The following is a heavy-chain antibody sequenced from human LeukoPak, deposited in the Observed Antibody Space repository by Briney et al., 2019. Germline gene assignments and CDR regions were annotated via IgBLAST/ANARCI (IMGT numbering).Heavy chain of an antibody. D-gene: IGHD3-3*01. CDR3: ARDGDFWSGYSNFDY. J-gene: IGHJ4*02. V-gene: IGHV4-4*07. CDR2: IYTSGST. Sequence: SETLSLTCTVSGGSISSYYWSWIRQPAGKGLEWIGRIYTSGSTNYNPSLKSRVTMSVDTSKNQFSLKLSPVTAADTAVYYCARDGDFWSGYSNFDYWGQGTLVTVSS. CDR1: GGSISSYY.